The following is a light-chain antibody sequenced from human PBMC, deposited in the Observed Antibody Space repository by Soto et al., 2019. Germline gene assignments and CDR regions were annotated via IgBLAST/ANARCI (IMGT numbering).Light chain of an antibody. CDR3: QQSYSNPT. CDR1: QNIITY. V-gene: IGKV1-39*01. Sequence: DVQLTQSPSSLSVFVGDSVTVTCRASQNIITYLHWYHQKPGEAPTLLINAASTLQSGVPSRFSGSGSGTGFNLPINSPQPGDVGTYYRQQSYSNPTFGQGTTVEIK. J-gene: IGKJ1*01. CDR2: AAS.